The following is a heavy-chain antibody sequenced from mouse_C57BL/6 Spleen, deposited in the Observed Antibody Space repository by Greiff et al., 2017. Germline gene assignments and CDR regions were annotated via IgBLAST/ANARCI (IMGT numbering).Heavy chain of an antibody. CDR2: IYPRSGTP. Sequence: QVQLKQSGAELATPAASLKLSCKASGYTFTSYGISWVKQRTGQGLEWIVEIYPRSGTPYYNEKFKGKATLTADKSSSTAYMELRSLKSEDSAVYFCAREAYRDYVGAMDCWGQGTSVTVSS. J-gene: IGHJ4*01. V-gene: IGHV1-81*01. CDR1: GYTFTSYG. CDR3: AREAYRDYVGAMDC. D-gene: IGHD2-13*01.